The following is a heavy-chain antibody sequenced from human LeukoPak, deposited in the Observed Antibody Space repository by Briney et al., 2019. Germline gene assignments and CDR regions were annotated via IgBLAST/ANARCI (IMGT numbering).Heavy chain of an antibody. CDR2: IIPILGIA. D-gene: IGHD5-24*01. J-gene: IGHJ4*02. CDR3: ASDSVAMATLTLDY. V-gene: IGHV1-69*04. CDR1: GGTFSSYA. Sequence: GASVKVSCKASGGTFSSYAISWVRQAPGQGLEWMGRIIPILGIANYAQEFQGRVTITADKSTSTAYMELSSLRSEDTAVYYCASDSVAMATLTLDYWGQGTLVTVSS.